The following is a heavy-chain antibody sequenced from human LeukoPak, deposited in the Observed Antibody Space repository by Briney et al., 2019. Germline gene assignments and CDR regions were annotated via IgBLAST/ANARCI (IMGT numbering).Heavy chain of an antibody. Sequence: PGGSLRLSCAASGFTFSDYYTSWIRQAPGKGLEWVSYISSSGSTTYYADSVKGRFTISRDNAKNSLYLQMNSLRAEDTAVYYCATLAYCGGDCYYWGQGTLVTVSS. CDR3: ATLAYCGGDCYY. D-gene: IGHD2-21*02. CDR1: GFTFSDYY. V-gene: IGHV3-11*04. J-gene: IGHJ4*02. CDR2: ISSSGSTT.